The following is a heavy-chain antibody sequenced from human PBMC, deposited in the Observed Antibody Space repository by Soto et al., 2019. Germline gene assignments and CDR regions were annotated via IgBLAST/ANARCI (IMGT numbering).Heavy chain of an antibody. D-gene: IGHD4-17*01. Sequence: SETLSLTCTVSGGPATNSSTNWAWIRQSQGKGLEWMGSVYYRGRSYSKSSVKSRGTISVDTSKNRFSLSLNSVTASDTAVYFCVSQRTTVPTQAYSDYWGPGALVTVSS. CDR2: VYYRGRS. CDR3: VSQRTTVPTQAYSDY. V-gene: IGHV4-39*01. CDR1: GGPATNSSTN. J-gene: IGHJ4*02.